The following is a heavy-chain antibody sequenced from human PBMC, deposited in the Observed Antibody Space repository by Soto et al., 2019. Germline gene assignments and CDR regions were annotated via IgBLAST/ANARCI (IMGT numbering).Heavy chain of an antibody. CDR1: GGTFSSYT. CDR2: IIPILGIA. D-gene: IGHD2-15*01. Sequence: QVQLVQSGAEVKKPGSSVKVSCKASGGTFSSYTISWVRQAPGQGLEWMGRIIPILGIANYAQKFQGRVTITADKSTSTAYMELSSLRSEDTAVHYCARGYCSGGSCYSFDYWGQGTLVTVSS. V-gene: IGHV1-69*02. CDR3: ARGYCSGGSCYSFDY. J-gene: IGHJ4*02.